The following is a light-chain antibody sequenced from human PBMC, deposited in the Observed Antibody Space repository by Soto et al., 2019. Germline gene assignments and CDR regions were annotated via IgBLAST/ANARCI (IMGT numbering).Light chain of an antibody. Sequence: DIQMTQSHSTLSASVGDRVTITCRASQSISSWLAWYQQKPGKAPKLLIYKASSLESGVPSRFSGSGSGTEFTLTISSLQPDDFATYYCQQYNSYPWTFGQGTKVESK. CDR1: QSISSW. CDR2: KAS. J-gene: IGKJ1*01. CDR3: QQYNSYPWT. V-gene: IGKV1-5*03.